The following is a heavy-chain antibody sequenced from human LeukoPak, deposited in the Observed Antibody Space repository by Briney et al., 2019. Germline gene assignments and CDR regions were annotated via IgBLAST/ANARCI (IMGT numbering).Heavy chain of an antibody. CDR3: ARELSRWYFDL. Sequence: SGTLSLTCAVSGGSISSGGYSWSWIRQPPGKGLEWIGYIYHSGSTYYNPSLKSRVTISVDRSKNQFSLKLSSVTAADTAVYYCARELSRWYFDLWGRGTLVTVSS. D-gene: IGHD2-15*01. J-gene: IGHJ2*01. V-gene: IGHV4-30-2*01. CDR1: GGSISSGGYS. CDR2: IYHSGST.